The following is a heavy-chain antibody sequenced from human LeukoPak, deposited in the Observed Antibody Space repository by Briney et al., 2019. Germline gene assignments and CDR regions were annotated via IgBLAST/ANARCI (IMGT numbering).Heavy chain of an antibody. D-gene: IGHD6-19*01. CDR1: GGSISSYY. CDR3: ARGESGWAYYYYYYMDV. V-gene: IGHV4-59*01. CDR2: ICYSGST. J-gene: IGHJ6*03. Sequence: PSETLSLTCTVSGGSISSYYWSWIRQPPGKGLEWIGYICYSGSTNYNPSLKSRVTISVDTSKNQFSLKLSFVTAADTAVYYCARGESGWAYYYYYYMDVWGKGTTVTVSS.